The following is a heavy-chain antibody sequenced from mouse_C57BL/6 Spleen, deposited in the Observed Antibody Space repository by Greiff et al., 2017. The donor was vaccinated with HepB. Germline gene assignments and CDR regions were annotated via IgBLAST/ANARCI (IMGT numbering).Heavy chain of an antibody. CDR3: ARSEYYSNYGGYFDY. CDR1: GYSITSDY. J-gene: IGHJ2*01. V-gene: IGHV3-8*01. CDR2: ISYSGST. D-gene: IGHD2-5*01. Sequence: DVKLQESGPGLAKPSQSLSLTCSVTGYSITSDYWNWIRKFPGNKLEYMGYISYSGSTYYNPSLKSRISITRDTSKNQYYLQLNSVTTEDTATYYCARSEYYSNYGGYFDYWGQGTTLTVSS.